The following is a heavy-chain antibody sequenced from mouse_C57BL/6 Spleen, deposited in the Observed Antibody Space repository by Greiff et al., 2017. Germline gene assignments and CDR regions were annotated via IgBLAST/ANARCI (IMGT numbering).Heavy chain of an antibody. CDR2: IWSGGST. CDR1: GFSLTSYG. D-gene: IGHD1-1*01. Sequence: VHLVESGPGLVQPSQSLSITCTVSGFSLTSYGVHWVRQSPGKGLEWLGVIWSGGSTDYNAAFISRLSISKDNSKSQVFFKMNSLQADDTAIYYCARTLYYGTPFAYWGQGTLVTVSA. J-gene: IGHJ3*01. CDR3: ARTLYYGTPFAY. V-gene: IGHV2-2*01.